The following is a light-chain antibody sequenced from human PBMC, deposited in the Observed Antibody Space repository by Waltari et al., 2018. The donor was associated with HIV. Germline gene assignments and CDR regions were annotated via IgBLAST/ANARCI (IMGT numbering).Light chain of an antibody. CDR2: LAS. Sequence: DIRMTQSPSTLSAFIGDRVTISCRASQNIGNFLAWYPQKPGKAPKLLISLASSRERGVPIRFSGSGSGSDFSLTISGLQYEDFATYYCQQFETYYIFGQGTRLE. CDR1: QNIGNF. V-gene: IGKV1-5*03. J-gene: IGKJ2*01. CDR3: QQFETYYI.